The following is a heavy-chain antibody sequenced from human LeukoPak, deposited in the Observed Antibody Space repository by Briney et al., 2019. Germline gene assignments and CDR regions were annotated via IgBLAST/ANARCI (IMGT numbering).Heavy chain of an antibody. D-gene: IGHD3-3*01. Sequence: ASVKVSCKASGGTFSSYAISWVRQAPGQGLEWMGGIIPIFGTANYAQKFQGRVTITADESTSTAYMELSSLRSEDTAVYYCARNGYYDFWSGYSQNTNWFDPWGQGTLVTVSS. V-gene: IGHV1-69*01. J-gene: IGHJ5*02. CDR2: IIPIFGTA. CDR1: GGTFSSYA. CDR3: ARNGYYDFWSGYSQNTNWFDP.